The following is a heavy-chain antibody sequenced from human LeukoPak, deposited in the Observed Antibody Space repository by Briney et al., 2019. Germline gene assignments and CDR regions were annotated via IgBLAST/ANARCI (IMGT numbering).Heavy chain of an antibody. Sequence: RPGGSLILSCAASGFTFDDYGMSWVRQAPGKGLEWVSGINWNGGSTGHADSVKGRFTISRDNAKNSLYLQMNSLRAEDTALYYCARGGYPYPIDYWGQGTLVTVSS. CDR2: INWNGGST. CDR1: GFTFDDYG. D-gene: IGHD2-2*01. V-gene: IGHV3-20*04. CDR3: ARGGYPYPIDY. J-gene: IGHJ4*02.